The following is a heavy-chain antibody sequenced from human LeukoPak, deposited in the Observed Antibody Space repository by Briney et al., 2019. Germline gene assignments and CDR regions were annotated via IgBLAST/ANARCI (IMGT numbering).Heavy chain of an antibody. J-gene: IGHJ4*02. CDR1: GFTFDDYA. CDR3: ARELDYYYDSSGYTAPDY. Sequence: GGSLRLSCAASGFTFDDYAMHWVRQAPGKGLEWVSGISWNSGSIGYADSVKGRFTISRDNAKNSLYLQMNSLRAEDTAVYYCARELDYYYDSSGYTAPDYWGQGTLVTVSS. V-gene: IGHV3-9*01. D-gene: IGHD3-22*01. CDR2: ISWNSGSI.